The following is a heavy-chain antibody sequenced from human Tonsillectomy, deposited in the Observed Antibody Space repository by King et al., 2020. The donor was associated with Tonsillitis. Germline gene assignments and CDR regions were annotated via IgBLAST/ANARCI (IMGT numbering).Heavy chain of an antibody. CDR1: GGSITSYY. V-gene: IGHV4-59*01. J-gene: IGHJ5*02. Sequence: VQLQESGPGLVKTSETLSLTCTVSGGSITSYYWSWIRQPPGKGLEWIGYIYYSGSTNYNPSLKSRVTISVDTSKNQFSLKLSSVTAADTAVYYCARERGAEFDPWGQGTLVTVSS. D-gene: IGHD1-26*01. CDR3: ARERGAEFDP. CDR2: IYYSGST.